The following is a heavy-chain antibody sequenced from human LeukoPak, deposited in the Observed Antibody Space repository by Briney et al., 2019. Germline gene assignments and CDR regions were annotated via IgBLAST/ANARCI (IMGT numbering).Heavy chain of an antibody. J-gene: IGHJ5*02. Sequence: PGGSLRLSCAASGFTFSSYSMNWVRQTPGKGLEWVSSISSSSSYIFYADSVKGRFTISRDNAKNSLYLQMNSLRAEDTAVYYCAGVGAVSQQLVPVWFDPWGQGTLVTVSS. D-gene: IGHD6-13*01. CDR2: ISSSSSYI. CDR3: AGVGAVSQQLVPVWFDP. V-gene: IGHV3-21*01. CDR1: GFTFSSYS.